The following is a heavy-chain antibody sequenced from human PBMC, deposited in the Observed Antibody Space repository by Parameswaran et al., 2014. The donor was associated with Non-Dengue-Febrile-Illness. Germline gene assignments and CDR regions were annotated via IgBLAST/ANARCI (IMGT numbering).Heavy chain of an antibody. CDR3: ATPGGTMVRGVINDYYYGMDV. Sequence: WVRQAPGQGLEWMGWISAYSGNTNYAQKLQGRVTMTTDTPTSTAYMGLRSLRSDDTAVYYCATPGGTMVRGVINDYYYGMDVWGQGTTVTVSS. J-gene: IGHJ6*02. V-gene: IGHV1-18*01. CDR2: ISAYSGNT. D-gene: IGHD3-10*01.